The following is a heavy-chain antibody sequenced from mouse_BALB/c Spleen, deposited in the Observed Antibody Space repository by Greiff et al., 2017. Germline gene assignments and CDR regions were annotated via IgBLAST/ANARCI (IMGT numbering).Heavy chain of an antibody. Sequence: LQQPGAELVKPGASVKMSCKASGYTFTSYNMHWVKQTPGQGLEWIGAIYPGNGDTSYNQKFKGKATLTADKSSSTAYMQLSSLTSEDSAVYYCARSVYYGSSQAWFAYWGQGTLVTVSA. D-gene: IGHD1-1*01. CDR3: ARSVYYGSSQAWFAY. CDR1: GYTFTSYN. J-gene: IGHJ3*01. V-gene: IGHV1-12*01. CDR2: IYPGNGDT.